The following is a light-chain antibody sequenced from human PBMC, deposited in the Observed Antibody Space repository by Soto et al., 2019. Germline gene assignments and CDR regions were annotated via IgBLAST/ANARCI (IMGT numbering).Light chain of an antibody. CDR1: QSVLYSSNNKNY. J-gene: IGKJ2*01. V-gene: IGKV4-1*01. CDR2: WAS. CDR3: LQYYTAPYT. Sequence: DIVMTQSPDSLAVSLGERATINCKSSQSVLYSSNNKNYLAWFQQKPGQPPKLLIYWASTRESGVPDRFSGSGSGTYFTLTISSLQAEDVAVYYCLQYYTAPYTFGQGTKVEIK.